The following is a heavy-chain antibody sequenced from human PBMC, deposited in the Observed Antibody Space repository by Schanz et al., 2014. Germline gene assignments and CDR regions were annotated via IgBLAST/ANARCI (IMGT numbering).Heavy chain of an antibody. CDR1: GFTFSSYL. CDR2: IYSGGST. Sequence: EVQLVESGGCLVQPGGSLTLSCAASGFTFSSYLMSWVRQAPGKGLEWVSVIYSGGSTYYADSVKGRFTISRDNSKNSVFLQMSSLRVEDTGLYFCARDPVEGAPTPYYFDSWGPGTLVTVSS. J-gene: IGHJ4*02. CDR3: ARDPVEGAPTPYYFDS. D-gene: IGHD1-26*01. V-gene: IGHV3-66*01.